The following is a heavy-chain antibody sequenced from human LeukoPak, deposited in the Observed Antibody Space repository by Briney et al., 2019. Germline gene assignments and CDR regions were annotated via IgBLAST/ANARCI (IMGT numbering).Heavy chain of an antibody. D-gene: IGHD5-12*01. V-gene: IGHV4-31*03. CDR3: ARAPVATPSEFDY. CDR1: GGSISSGDYY. Sequence: SETLSLTCTVSGGSISSGDYYWSWIRQHPGKGPEWIGYISYGGNTYYNPSLKSRVAISADTPKNQFSLKLSSTTAADTAVYYCARAPVATPSEFDYWGQGTLVTVSS. CDR2: ISYGGNT. J-gene: IGHJ4*02.